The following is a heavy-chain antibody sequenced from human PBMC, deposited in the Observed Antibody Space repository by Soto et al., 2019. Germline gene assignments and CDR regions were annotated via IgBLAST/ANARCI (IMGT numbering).Heavy chain of an antibody. V-gene: IGHV3-21*06. CDR3: ARDLRGNCGP. CDR1: GFNFRNFN. D-gene: IGHD1-1*01. CDR2: VSGSSSYI. J-gene: IGHJ3*01. Sequence: PGGSLRLSCEGSGFNFRNFNMIWVRQAPGKGLEWVSSVSGSSSYIYYADSVKGRFTVSRDNANNLVFLQMNGLRPEDTAMYYCARDLRGNCGPRGQGTMVTVSS.